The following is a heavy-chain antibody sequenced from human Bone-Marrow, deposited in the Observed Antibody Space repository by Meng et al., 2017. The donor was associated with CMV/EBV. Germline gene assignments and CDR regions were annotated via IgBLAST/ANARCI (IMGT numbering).Heavy chain of an antibody. V-gene: IGHV3-9*01. CDR1: GFTFDDYA. D-gene: IGHD3-10*01. CDR2: ISWNSGSI. J-gene: IGHJ6*02. Sequence: SLKISCAASGFTFDDYAMHWVRQAPGKGLEWVSGISWNSGSIGYADSVKGRFTISRDNAKNSLYLQMNSLRAEDTALYYCAKDRSKEDGMDVWGQGPTVTVSS. CDR3: AKDRSKEDGMDV.